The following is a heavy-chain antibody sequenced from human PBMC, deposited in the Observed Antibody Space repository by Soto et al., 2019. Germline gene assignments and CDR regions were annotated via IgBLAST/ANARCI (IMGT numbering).Heavy chain of an antibody. CDR2: ISSTTNYI. CDR1: GFTFTRYS. V-gene: IGHV3-21*06. Sequence: EVQLVESGGGLVKPGGSLRLSCAASGFTFTRYSMNWVRQAPGKGLEWVSSISSTTNYIYYGDSMKGRFTISRDNGKNSLYLEMHSLRAEDTAVYYCARESEDLTSNFDYWGQGTLVTVSS. CDR3: ARESEDLTSNFDY. J-gene: IGHJ4*02.